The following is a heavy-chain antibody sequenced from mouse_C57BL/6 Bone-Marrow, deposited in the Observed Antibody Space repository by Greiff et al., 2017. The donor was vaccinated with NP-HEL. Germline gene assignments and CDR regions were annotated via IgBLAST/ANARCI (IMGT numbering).Heavy chain of an antibody. V-gene: IGHV2-9*01. CDR1: GFSLTSYG. J-gene: IGHJ3*01. CDR3: AKLRGIYDGYYAFAY. CDR2: IWGGGST. D-gene: IGHD2-3*01. Sequence: VNVVESGPGLVAPSQSLSITCTVSGFSLTSYGVDWVRQPPGKGLEWLGVIWGGGSTNYNSALMSRLSISKDNSKSQVFLKMNSLQTDDTAMYYCAKLRGIYDGYYAFAYWGQGTLVTVSA.